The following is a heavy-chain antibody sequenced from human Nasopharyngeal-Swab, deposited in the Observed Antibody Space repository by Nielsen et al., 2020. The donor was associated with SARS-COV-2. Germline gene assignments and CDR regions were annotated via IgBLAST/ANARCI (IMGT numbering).Heavy chain of an antibody. V-gene: IGHV3-66*01. Sequence: GESLKISCAASGFTFSDHYMDWVRQAPGKGLEWVSVIYTDGRTFYADSVKGRFIISRDNSKNTLSLQMSSLRAEDTAVYYCARENWGSRYFDSWGQGTLVTVSP. CDR1: GFTFSDHY. CDR2: IYTDGRT. CDR3: ARENWGSRYFDS. D-gene: IGHD7-27*01. J-gene: IGHJ4*02.